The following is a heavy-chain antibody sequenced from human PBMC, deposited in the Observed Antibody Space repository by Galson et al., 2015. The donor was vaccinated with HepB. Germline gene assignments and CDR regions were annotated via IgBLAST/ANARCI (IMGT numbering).Heavy chain of an antibody. V-gene: IGHV3-15*01. D-gene: IGHD6-19*01. CDR3: ARAVAVAVYYYGMDV. CDR1: GFTFSNAW. J-gene: IGHJ6*02. Sequence: SLRLSCAASGFTFSNAWMSWVRQAPGKGLEWVGRIKSKTDGGTTDYAAPVKGRFTISRDDSKNTLYLQMNSLKTEDTAVYYCARAVAVAVYYYGMDVWGQGTTVTVSS. CDR2: IKSKTDGGTT.